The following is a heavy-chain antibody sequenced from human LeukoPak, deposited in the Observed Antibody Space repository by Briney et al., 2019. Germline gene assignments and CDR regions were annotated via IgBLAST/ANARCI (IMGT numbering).Heavy chain of an antibody. Sequence: PGGSLRLSCAASGFTFSSYAMSWVRQAPGKGLEWVSGISGSAGSTYYADSVKGRFTISRDNSKNTLYLQMNSLRPEDTGVYYCAKEAGSGAYSGSYSFDYWDQGTLVTVSS. D-gene: IGHD1-26*01. CDR1: GFTFSSYA. J-gene: IGHJ4*02. CDR3: AKEAGSGAYSGSYSFDY. CDR2: ISGSAGST. V-gene: IGHV3-23*01.